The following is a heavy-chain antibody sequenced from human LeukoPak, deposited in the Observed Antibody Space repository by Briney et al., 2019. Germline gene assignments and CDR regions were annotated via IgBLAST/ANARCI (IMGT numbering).Heavy chain of an antibody. CDR2: ISYDGSNK. D-gene: IGHD1-20*01. Sequence: PGGSLRLSCAASGFTFSSYGMHWVRQAPGKGLEWVAVISYDGSNKYYADSVKGRFTISRDNSKNTLYLQMNSLRAEDTAVYYCASMKYYNWNGGVPFDYWGQGTLVTVSS. CDR3: ASMKYYNWNGGVPFDY. V-gene: IGHV3-30*03. CDR1: GFTFSSYG. J-gene: IGHJ4*02.